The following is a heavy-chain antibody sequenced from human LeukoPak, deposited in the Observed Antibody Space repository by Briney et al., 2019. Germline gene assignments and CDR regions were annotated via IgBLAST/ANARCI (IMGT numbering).Heavy chain of an antibody. CDR1: GFTFKNYA. V-gene: IGHV3-23*01. CDR3: AKGSGDSSGYYYSYYYYYMDV. Sequence: PGGSLRLSCSASGFTFKNYALSWVRQAPGKGLEWVSDISGSGGSTCYADSVKGRFTISRDNSKNTLYLQLNSLRVEDTAVYYRAKGSGDSSGYYYSYYYYYMDVWGKGTTVTVSS. CDR2: ISGSGGST. J-gene: IGHJ6*03. D-gene: IGHD3-22*01.